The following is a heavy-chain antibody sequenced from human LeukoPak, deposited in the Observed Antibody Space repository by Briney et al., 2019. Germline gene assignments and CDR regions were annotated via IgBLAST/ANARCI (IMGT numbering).Heavy chain of an antibody. CDR1: GGSISSGGYY. CDR2: IFHNGST. D-gene: IGHD3/OR15-3a*01. V-gene: IGHV4-61*03. J-gene: IGHJ5*02. Sequence: PSETLSLTCAVSGGSISSGGYYWSWIRQPPGRGLERIGYIFHNGSTNYNPSLKSRVTISVDTAKNHVSLSLSSVTAADTAVYYCARQSVDFWTDYAKNWFDPWGQGTLVTVSS. CDR3: ARQSVDFWTDYAKNWFDP.